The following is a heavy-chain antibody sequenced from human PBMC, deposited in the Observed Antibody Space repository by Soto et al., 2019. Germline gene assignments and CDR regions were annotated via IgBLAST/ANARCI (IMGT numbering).Heavy chain of an antibody. CDR2: ITGSGSST. Sequence: VQLLGSGGGLVQPGGSLRLSCAASGFTFTNFAMGWVRQAPGKGLEWVSSITGSGSSTYYADSVKGRFTISRDSSKNTVFLQMSSLRAEDTAVYYCAKWHYGSGSGGVFFDSWGQGTLVIVSS. D-gene: IGHD3-10*01. V-gene: IGHV3-23*01. CDR1: GFTFTNFA. J-gene: IGHJ4*02. CDR3: AKWHYGSGSGGVFFDS.